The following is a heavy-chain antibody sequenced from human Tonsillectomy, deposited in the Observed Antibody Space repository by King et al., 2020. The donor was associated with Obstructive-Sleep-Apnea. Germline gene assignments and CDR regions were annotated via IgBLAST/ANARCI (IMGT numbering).Heavy chain of an antibody. CDR3: ASGYYYESSGYWGPFDY. V-gene: IGHV1-69*01. J-gene: IGHJ4*02. CDR1: GGTFSNYA. D-gene: IGHD3-22*01. CDR2: IIPIFGTA. Sequence: HVQLVQSGAEVKKPGSSVKVSCKASGGTFSNYAISWVRQAPGQGLEWMGGIIPIFGTANYAQKFQGRVTITADESTSTGYMELSSLRSEDTAVYYCASGYYYESSGYWGPFDYWGQGTLVTVSS.